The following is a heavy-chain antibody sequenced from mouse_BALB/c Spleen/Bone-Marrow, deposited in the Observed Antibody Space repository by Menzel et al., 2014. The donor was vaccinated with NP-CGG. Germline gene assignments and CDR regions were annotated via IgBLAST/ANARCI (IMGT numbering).Heavy chain of an antibody. CDR3: ARSGYDYENY. CDR2: IYPGDGDT. D-gene: IGHD2-4*01. V-gene: IGHV1-82*01. Sequence: LVESGPELVKLGASVKISCKASGYAFSSSWMNWVKQRPGQGLEWIGRIYPGDGDTNYNGKFKGKATLTADKSSSTAYMQLSSLTSVDSAVYFCARSGYDYENYWGQGTTLTVSS. CDR1: GYAFSSSW. J-gene: IGHJ2*01.